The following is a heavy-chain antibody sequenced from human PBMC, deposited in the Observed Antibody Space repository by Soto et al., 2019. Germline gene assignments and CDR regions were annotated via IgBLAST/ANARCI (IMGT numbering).Heavy chain of an antibody. Sequence: ASVKVSCKASGYTFTSYGISWVRQAPGQGLEWMGWISAYNGNTNYAQKLQGRVTMTTDTSTSTAYMELRSLRSDDTAFYYCAKDEVGAVYYYYGMDVWGQGTTVTVSS. J-gene: IGHJ6*02. D-gene: IGHD1-26*01. CDR3: AKDEVGAVYYYYGMDV. CDR1: GYTFTSYG. CDR2: ISAYNGNT. V-gene: IGHV1-18*01.